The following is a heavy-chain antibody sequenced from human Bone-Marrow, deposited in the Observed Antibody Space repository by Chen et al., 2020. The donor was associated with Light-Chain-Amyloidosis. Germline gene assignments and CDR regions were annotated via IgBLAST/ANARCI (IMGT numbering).Heavy chain of an antibody. CDR3: TRTLVRGEFGMDV. CDR2: INPNSGNR. D-gene: IGHD3-10*01. J-gene: IGHJ6*02. Sequence: QVQLVQSGAEVKKPGASVNVSCKASGYTFTSFDINWVRQATGQGLECMGWINPNSGNRGYAQKFQGRVTMTTDTSISTAYMELSSLRPDDTAVYYCTRTLVRGEFGMDVWGQGTSVTVSS. CDR1: GYTFTSFD. V-gene: IGHV1-8*01.